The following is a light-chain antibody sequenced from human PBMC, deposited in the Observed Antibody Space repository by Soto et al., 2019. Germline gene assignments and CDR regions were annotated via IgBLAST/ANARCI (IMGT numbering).Light chain of an antibody. Sequence: EVLMTQSPATLSTSPGEGATLSCRASQGVGRSVAWYQQTPGQSPRLLIYSASTRASGVTARFSGSGSGTEFTLTISSLQSEDFAVYSCQQYYYWPLTFGGGTKV. V-gene: IGKV3-15*01. CDR2: SAS. J-gene: IGKJ4*01. CDR1: QGVGRS. CDR3: QQYYYWPLT.